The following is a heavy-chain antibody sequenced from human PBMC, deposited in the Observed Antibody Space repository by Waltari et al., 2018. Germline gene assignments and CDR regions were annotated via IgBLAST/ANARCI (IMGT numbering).Heavy chain of an antibody. Sequence: QVQLVQSGAEVKKPGASVEVSCKASGYTVSNYGTGGVRQVPGQGLEWMGWISGYKGDTKYAQKFQGRVTMTTDTSTSTAYMEVRSLRSDDTAVYYCARGGFLKSIIIVVMDFDYWGQGTLVTVSS. CDR1: GYTVSNYG. J-gene: IGHJ4*02. CDR3: ARGGFLKSIIIVVMDFDY. V-gene: IGHV1-18*01. D-gene: IGHD3-22*01. CDR2: ISGYKGDT.